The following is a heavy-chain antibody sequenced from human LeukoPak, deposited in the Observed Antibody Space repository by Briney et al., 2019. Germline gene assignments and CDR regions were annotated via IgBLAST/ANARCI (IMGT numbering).Heavy chain of an antibody. V-gene: IGHV4-38-2*02. CDR3: ARLKANWFDP. J-gene: IGHJ5*02. CDR1: GYSISSGDY. Sequence: SETLSLTCTVSGYSISSGDYWGWIRQPPGKGLEWIGSIYHSGSTYYNPSLKSRVTISVDTSKNQFSLRLSSVTAADTAVYYCARLKANWFDPWGQGTLVTVSS. CDR2: IYHSGST.